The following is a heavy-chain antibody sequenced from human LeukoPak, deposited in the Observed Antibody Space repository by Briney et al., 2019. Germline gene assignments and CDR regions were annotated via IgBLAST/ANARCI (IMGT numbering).Heavy chain of an antibody. CDR3: ATDSAMVRGVMSY. D-gene: IGHD3-10*01. Sequence: GASVKVSCKVSGYTLTELSMHWVRQAPGKGLERMGGFDPEDGETIYAQKFQGRVTMTEDTSTDTAYMELSSLRSEDTAVYYCATDSAMVRGVMSYWGQGTLVTVSS. CDR2: FDPEDGET. J-gene: IGHJ4*02. CDR1: GYTLTELS. V-gene: IGHV1-24*01.